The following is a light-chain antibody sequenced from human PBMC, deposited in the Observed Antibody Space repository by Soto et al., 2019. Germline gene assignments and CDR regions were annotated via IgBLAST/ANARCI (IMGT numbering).Light chain of an antibody. CDR2: EVT. V-gene: IGLV2-18*01. CDR3: GLFASSSTYV. CDR1: SSDVGSYNR. J-gene: IGLJ1*01. Sequence: QSALTQPPSVSGSPGQSVTISCTGTSSDVGSYNRVSWYQQPPGTAPKLMIYEVTNRPSGVPDRFSGSKSGNTASLTISGLQAEDEADYYCGLFASSSTYVFGTGTKLPS.